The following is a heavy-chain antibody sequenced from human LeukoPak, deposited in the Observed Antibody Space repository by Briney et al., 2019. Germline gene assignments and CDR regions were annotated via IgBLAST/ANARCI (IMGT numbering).Heavy chain of an antibody. CDR2: ISSSGNYI. V-gene: IGHV3-21*04. D-gene: IGHD3-16*01. J-gene: IGHJ4*02. Sequence: PGGSLRLSCAASRFTFSSYSMNWVRQAPGKGLEWVSSISSSGNYIYYADSVKGRFTISRDNAKNSLYLQMNSLRTEDTAIYYCARRAAGEGFDYWGQGTLVTVSS. CDR1: RFTFSSYS. CDR3: ARRAAGEGFDY.